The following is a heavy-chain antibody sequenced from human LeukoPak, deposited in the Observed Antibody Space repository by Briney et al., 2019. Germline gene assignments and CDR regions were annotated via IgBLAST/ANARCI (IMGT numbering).Heavy chain of an antibody. D-gene: IGHD3/OR15-3a*01. CDR3: ARALSWTTDSYYYMDV. J-gene: IGHJ6*03. CDR2: MNPNSGNI. CDR1: GYTFTSYD. Sequence: GASVKLSCKASGYTFTSYDINWVRQATGQGLEWMGWMNPNSGNIGYAQKFQGRVTMTKNTSITTAYMELSSLRSEDTAVYYCARALSWTTDSYYYMDVWGKGTTVTVSS. V-gene: IGHV1-8*01.